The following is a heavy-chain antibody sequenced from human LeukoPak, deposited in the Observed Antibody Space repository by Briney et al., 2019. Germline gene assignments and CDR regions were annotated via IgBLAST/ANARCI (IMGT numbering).Heavy chain of an antibody. V-gene: IGHV3-74*01. CDR1: GFTFSSYW. CDR3: ARTDAFDI. CDR2: VNTDGSHT. Sequence: GSLRLSCAASGFTFSSYWMHWVRQAPGKGLMWVSRVNTDGSHTNYADSVKGRFTISRDNAKNALYLQMNSLRAEDTAIYYCARTDAFDIWGQGTMVTVSS. J-gene: IGHJ3*02.